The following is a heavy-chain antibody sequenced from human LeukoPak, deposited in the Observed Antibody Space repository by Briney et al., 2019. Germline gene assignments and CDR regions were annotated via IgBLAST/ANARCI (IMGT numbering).Heavy chain of an antibody. J-gene: IGHJ3*02. CDR2: INPSGGST. V-gene: IGHV1-46*01. Sequence: ASVKVSCKASGYTFTSYYMHWVRQAPGQGLEWMGIINPSGGSTSYAQKFQGRVTMTRDTSTSTVYMELSSLRSEDTAVYYCARDLPVVVPAAINGAFDIWGQGTMVTVSS. CDR3: ARDLPVVVPAAINGAFDI. D-gene: IGHD2-2*01. CDR1: GYTFTSYY.